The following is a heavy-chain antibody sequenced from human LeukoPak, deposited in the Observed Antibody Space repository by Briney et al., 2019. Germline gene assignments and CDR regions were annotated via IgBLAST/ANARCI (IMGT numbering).Heavy chain of an antibody. CDR1: GGSFSGYY. CDR3: AGVFSGRRPFEL. V-gene: IGHV4-59*01. Sequence: SETLSLTCAVYGGSFSGYYWNWIRQPPGKGLEWIGYVYYRGATNYNPSLKTRVTTSIDTSKKQFSLKLSSVTAADTAVYFCAGVFSGRRPFELWGKGTLVTVSS. J-gene: IGHJ4*02. D-gene: IGHD3-10*01. CDR2: VYYRGAT.